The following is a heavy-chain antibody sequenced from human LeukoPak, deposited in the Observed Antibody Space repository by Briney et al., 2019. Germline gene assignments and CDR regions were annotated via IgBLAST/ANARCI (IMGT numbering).Heavy chain of an antibody. D-gene: IGHD6-19*01. Sequence: GASVKVSCKASGYTFSTYGISWVRQAPGQGLEWMGIINPSGGSTSYAQKFQGRVTMTRDTSTSTVYMELSSLRSEDTAVYYCARVQLPYSSGWSHFDYWGQGTLVTVSS. CDR3: ARVQLPYSSGWSHFDY. J-gene: IGHJ4*02. CDR2: INPSGGST. V-gene: IGHV1-46*01. CDR1: GYTFSTYG.